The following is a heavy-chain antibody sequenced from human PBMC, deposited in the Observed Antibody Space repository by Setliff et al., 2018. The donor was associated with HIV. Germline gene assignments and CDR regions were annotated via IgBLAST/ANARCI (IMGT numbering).Heavy chain of an antibody. CDR2: IDSGGDT. J-gene: IGHJ3*02. CDR3: ARDPTYYFDSSGPYDAFDI. Sequence: PGGSLRLSCAASGFTFSTYAMTWVRQAPGKGLEWVSSIDSGGDTYYPGSVKGRFTISRDISKNTLYLQMNGLRDEDTAVYYCARDPTYYFDSSGPYDAFDIWGQGTMVTVS. CDR1: GFTFSTYA. V-gene: IGHV3-23*01. D-gene: IGHD3-22*01.